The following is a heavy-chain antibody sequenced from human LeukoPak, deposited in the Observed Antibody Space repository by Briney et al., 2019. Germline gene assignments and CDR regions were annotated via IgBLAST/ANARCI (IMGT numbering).Heavy chain of an antibody. D-gene: IGHD1-7*01. Sequence: PGGSLRLSCAASGFTFSNHWMHWVRQAPGKGLVWVSRISGDGSSTRYADSVKGRLTISRDNAKNTLFLQVNSLRAEDTAVYYCARDNNWNYPDYWGQGTLVTVSS. V-gene: IGHV3-74*01. CDR2: ISGDGSST. J-gene: IGHJ4*02. CDR3: ARDNNWNYPDY. CDR1: GFTFSNHW.